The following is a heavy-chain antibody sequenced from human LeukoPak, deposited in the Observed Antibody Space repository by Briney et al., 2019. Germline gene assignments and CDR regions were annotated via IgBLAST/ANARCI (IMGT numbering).Heavy chain of an antibody. J-gene: IGHJ4*02. Sequence: ASVKVSCKASGGTFSSYAISWVRQAPGQGLEWTGGIIPIFGTANYAQKFQGRVTITADKSTSTAYMELSSLRSEDTAVYYCARSPYCSGGSCYYFDYWGQGTLVTVSS. CDR1: GGTFSSYA. CDR3: ARSPYCSGGSCYYFDY. V-gene: IGHV1-69*06. D-gene: IGHD2-15*01. CDR2: IIPIFGTA.